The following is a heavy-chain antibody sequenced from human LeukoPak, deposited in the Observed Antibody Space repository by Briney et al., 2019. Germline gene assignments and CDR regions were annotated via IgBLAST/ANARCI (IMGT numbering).Heavy chain of an antibody. D-gene: IGHD6-6*01. J-gene: IGHJ4*02. CDR1: GGSISSYY. V-gene: IGHV4-4*07. CDR2: IYTSGST. CDR3: ARERGQLADFDY. Sequence: NPSETLSLTCTVSGGSISSYYWSWLRQPAGKGLEWIGRIYTSGSTNYNPSLKSRVTMSVHTSKNQFSLKLSSVTAADTAVYYCARERGQLADFDYWGQGTLVTVSS.